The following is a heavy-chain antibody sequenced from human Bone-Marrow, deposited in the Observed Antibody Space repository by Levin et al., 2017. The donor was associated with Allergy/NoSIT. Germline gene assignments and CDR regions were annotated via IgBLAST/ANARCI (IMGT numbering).Heavy chain of an antibody. CDR1: GGSFSGSY. V-gene: IGHV4-34*01. CDR2: INHSGST. J-gene: IGHJ4*02. CDR3: ASGGYDILTGYKSDY. Sequence: SQTLSLTCAVYGGSFSGSYWSWIRQPPGKGLEWIGEINHSGSTNYNPSLKSRVTISVDTSKNQFSLQLSSVTAADTAVYYCASGGYDILTGYKSDYWGQGTLVTVSS. D-gene: IGHD3-9*01.